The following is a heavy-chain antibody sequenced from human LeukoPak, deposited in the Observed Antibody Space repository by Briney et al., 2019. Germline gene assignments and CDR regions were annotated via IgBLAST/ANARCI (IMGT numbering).Heavy chain of an antibody. Sequence: SETLSLTCTVSGGSISSSSYYWGWIRQPPGKGLEWIGSIYYSGSTYYNPSLKSRVTISVDTSKNQFSLKLGSVTAADTAVYYCARPQQTYYYGSGSYPSWFDPWGQGTLVTVSS. D-gene: IGHD3-10*01. J-gene: IGHJ5*02. CDR3: ARPQQTYYYGSGSYPSWFDP. CDR1: GGSISSSSYY. V-gene: IGHV4-39*01. CDR2: IYYSGST.